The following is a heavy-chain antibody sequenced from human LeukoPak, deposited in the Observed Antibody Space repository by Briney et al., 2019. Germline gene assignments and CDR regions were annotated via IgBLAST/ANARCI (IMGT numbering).Heavy chain of an antibody. CDR2: IHYSGST. V-gene: IGHV4-39*07. J-gene: IGHJ6*03. Sequence: PSKTLSLTCTVSGGSISSSSYYWGWIRQPPGKGLEWIGSIHYSGSTNYNPSLKSRVTISVDTSKNQFSLKLSSVTAADTAVYYCARGYCSGGSCYSYYYYNYMDVWGKGTTVTVSS. D-gene: IGHD2-15*01. CDR1: GGSISSSSYY. CDR3: ARGYCSGGSCYSYYYYNYMDV.